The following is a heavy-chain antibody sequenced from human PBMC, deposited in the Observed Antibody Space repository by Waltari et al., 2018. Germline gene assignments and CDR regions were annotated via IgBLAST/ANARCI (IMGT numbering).Heavy chain of an antibody. CDR2: MGMVGES. J-gene: IGHJ4*02. V-gene: IGHV3-13*01. CDR1: GFTFSSYD. Sequence: EVQLVESGGGLIQPGGSLRLSCAASGFTFSSYDMHWVSQATGKGLGWVSPMGMVGESYYTGSVKGRFTISRENANNSLYLEMNSLRAEDTAVYYCARGGQGGYDAHFDYWGQGTLVTVSS. CDR3: ARGGQGGYDAHFDY. D-gene: IGHD5-12*01.